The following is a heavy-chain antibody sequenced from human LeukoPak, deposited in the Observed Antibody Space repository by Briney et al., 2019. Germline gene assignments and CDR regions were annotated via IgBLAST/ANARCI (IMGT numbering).Heavy chain of an antibody. V-gene: IGHV4-59*01. CDR3: ARAVGGAAADY. J-gene: IGHJ4*02. D-gene: IGHD6-13*01. Sequence: PSETLSLTCTVSGGSISSYYWSWLRQPPGKGLEWIGYIYYSGSTNYNPSLKSRVTISLDTSKNQFSLKLSSVTAADTAVYYCARAVGGAAADYWGQGTLVTVSS. CDR2: IYYSGST. CDR1: GGSISSYY.